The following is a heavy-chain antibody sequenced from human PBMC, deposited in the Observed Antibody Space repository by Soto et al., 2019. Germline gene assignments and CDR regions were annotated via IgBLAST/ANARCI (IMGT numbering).Heavy chain of an antibody. D-gene: IGHD1-26*01. V-gene: IGHV5-10-1*01. CDR2: IDPSDSYT. CDR3: ARRVVGPTLHYYYYYGMDV. J-gene: IGHJ6*02. Sequence: GESLKISCKGSGYSFTSYWISWVRQMPGKGLEWMWRIDPSDSYTNYSPSFQGHVTISADKSISTAYLQWSSLKASDTAMYYCARRVVGPTLHYYYYYGMDVWGQGTTVTVSS. CDR1: GYSFTSYW.